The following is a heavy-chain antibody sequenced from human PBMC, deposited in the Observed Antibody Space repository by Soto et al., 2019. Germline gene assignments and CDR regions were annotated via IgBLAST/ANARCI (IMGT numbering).Heavy chain of an antibody. V-gene: IGHV4-61*03. CDR2: IYYTGST. Sequence: QVQLQESGPGLVKPSETLSLTCTVSGGSVSSASYYWSWIRQPLGRGLGWIGYIYYTGSTNLNPSLKSRVAMSVDTSKNPFSLRLNSATAADTAIYFCARDARMPTDLGGYYYYAMDVWGQGTTVTVSS. D-gene: IGHD4-4*01. CDR1: GGSVSSASYY. CDR3: ARDARMPTDLGGYYYYAMDV. J-gene: IGHJ6*02.